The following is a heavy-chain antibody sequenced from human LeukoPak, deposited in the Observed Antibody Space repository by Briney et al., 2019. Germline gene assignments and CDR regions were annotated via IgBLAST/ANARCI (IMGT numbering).Heavy chain of an antibody. CDR1: GGSISSSNW. Sequence: SETLSLTCAVSGGSISSSNWWSWVRQPPGKGLEWIGEIYHSGSTNYNPSLKSRVTISVDTSKNQFSLKLSSVTAADTAVYYCASSSVEMATIKLFDYWGQGTLVTVSS. CDR2: IYHSGST. J-gene: IGHJ4*02. CDR3: ASSSVEMATIKLFDY. V-gene: IGHV4-4*02. D-gene: IGHD5-24*01.